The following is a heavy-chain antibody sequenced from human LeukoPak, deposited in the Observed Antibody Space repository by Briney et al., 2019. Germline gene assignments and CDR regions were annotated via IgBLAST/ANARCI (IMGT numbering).Heavy chain of an antibody. D-gene: IGHD4-11*01. V-gene: IGHV3-30*02. J-gene: IGHJ4*02. CDR2: IRYDGTNK. CDR1: GFTFRSYG. CDR3: AKDRDYSNYVHYYFDY. Sequence: PGGSLRLSCAASGFTFRSYGMHWVRQAPGKGLEWVAFIRYDGTNKYQADSVKGRFTISRDNSKNTLHLQMNSLRAEDTAVYYCAKDRDYSNYVHYYFDYWGQGILVTVSS.